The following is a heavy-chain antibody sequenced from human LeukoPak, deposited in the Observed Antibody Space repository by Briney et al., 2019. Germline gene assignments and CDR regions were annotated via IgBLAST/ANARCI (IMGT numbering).Heavy chain of an antibody. CDR1: GGSFSGYY. J-gene: IGHJ4*02. D-gene: IGHD1-26*01. CDR2: INHSGST. CDR3: ARGYHSGSYNDY. Sequence: PSETLSLTCAVYGGSFSGYYWSWIRQPPGKGLEWIGEINHSGSTNYNPSLKSRVTISVDTSKNQFSLKLSSVPAADTAVYYCARGYHSGSYNDYWGQGTLVTVSS. V-gene: IGHV4-34*01.